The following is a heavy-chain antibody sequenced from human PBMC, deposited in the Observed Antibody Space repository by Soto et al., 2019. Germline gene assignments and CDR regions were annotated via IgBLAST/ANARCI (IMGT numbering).Heavy chain of an antibody. CDR3: ARQLRHVVCDDAVAGGIDP. Sequence: PSETLSLTCSISGDSMSSSFYWGWIRQPPGKGLEWIGSISYRGSTYYNPSLKSRVAISVDTSKNQFSLRLRSLTAADTAVFYCARQLRHVVCDDAVAGGIDP. V-gene: IGHV4-39*01. CDR2: ISYRGST. CDR1: GDSMSSSFY. J-gene: IGHJ5*02. D-gene: IGHD2-21*01.